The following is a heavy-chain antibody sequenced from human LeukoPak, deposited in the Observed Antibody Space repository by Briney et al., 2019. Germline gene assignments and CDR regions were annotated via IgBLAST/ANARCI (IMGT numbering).Heavy chain of an antibody. D-gene: IGHD2/OR15-2a*01. Sequence: GESLKISCKGSGYSFTNYWISWVRQMPGKGLEWMGRIDPSDSYTIYSPSFQGHVTISADNSITTAYLQWNSLKASDTAIYYCARLYAHSDFDYWGQGTLVTVSS. V-gene: IGHV5-10-1*01. CDR3: ARLYAHSDFDY. J-gene: IGHJ4*02. CDR1: GYSFTNYW. CDR2: IDPSDSYT.